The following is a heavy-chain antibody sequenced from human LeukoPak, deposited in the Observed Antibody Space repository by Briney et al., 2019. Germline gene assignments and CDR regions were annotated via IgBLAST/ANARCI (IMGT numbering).Heavy chain of an antibody. V-gene: IGHV4-31*03. Sequence: SETLSLTCTVSGGSISSGGYYWSWIRQHPGKGLEWIGYIYYSGSTYYNPSLKSRVTISVDTSKNQFSLKLSSVTAADTAVYYCAQYSNYYDYYSDYWGQGTLVTVSS. CDR3: AQYSNYYDYYSDY. D-gene: IGHD3-22*01. J-gene: IGHJ4*02. CDR1: GGSISSGGYY. CDR2: IYYSGST.